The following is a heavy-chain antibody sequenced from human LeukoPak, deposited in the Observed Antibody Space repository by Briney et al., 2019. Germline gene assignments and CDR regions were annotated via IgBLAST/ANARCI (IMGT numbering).Heavy chain of an antibody. J-gene: IGHJ6*03. V-gene: IGHV4-4*07. D-gene: IGHD5-12*01. CDR3: ARDRSGYDSTVTIYYYYYYMDV. Sequence: SETLSLTCTVSGGSISSYYWSWIRQPAGKGLEWIGRIYTSGSTNYNPSLKRRVTISVDTSKNQFSLKLSSVTAADTAVYYCARDRSGYDSTVTIYYYYYYMDVWGKGTTVTVSS. CDR1: GGSISSYY. CDR2: IYTSGST.